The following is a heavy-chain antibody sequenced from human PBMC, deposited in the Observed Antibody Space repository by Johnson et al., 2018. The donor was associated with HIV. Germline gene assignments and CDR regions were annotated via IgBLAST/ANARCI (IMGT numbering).Heavy chain of an antibody. CDR3: ARDYNGAFDV. CDR1: GFTFSNAW. J-gene: IGHJ3*01. D-gene: IGHD5-24*01. V-gene: IGHV3-33*08. Sequence: QVQLVESGGGVVQPGRSLRLSCAASGFTFSNAWMSWVRQAPGKGLEWVAVIWYDGSNKNYADSVKGRFTISRDNSKNAMSLQMNSLRAEDTAVYYCARDYNGAFDVWGQGTMVTVSS. CDR2: IWYDGSNK.